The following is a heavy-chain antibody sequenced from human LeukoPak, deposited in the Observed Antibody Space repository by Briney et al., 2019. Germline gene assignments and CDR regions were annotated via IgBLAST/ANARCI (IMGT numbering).Heavy chain of an antibody. D-gene: IGHD3-22*01. CDR1: GGSISSYY. CDR2: IYTSGST. Sequence: PSETLSLTCTVSGGSISSYYWSWIRQPAGKGLEWIGRIYTSGSTNYNPSLKGRVTMSVDTSKNQFSLKLSSVTAADTAVYYCARDPGDYYDSSGLSTDAFDIWGQGTMVTVSS. CDR3: ARDPGDYYDSSGLSTDAFDI. V-gene: IGHV4-4*07. J-gene: IGHJ3*02.